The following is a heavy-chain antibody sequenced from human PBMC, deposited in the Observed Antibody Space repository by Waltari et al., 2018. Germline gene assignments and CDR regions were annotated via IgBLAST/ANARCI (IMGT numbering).Heavy chain of an antibody. CDR2: IYSGGST. CDR3: ARGTIAVAGPIDY. J-gene: IGHJ4*02. D-gene: IGHD6-19*01. V-gene: IGHV3-53*01. CDR1: GFTAGSTS. Sequence: EVELLESGGGLIQPGGSLRLSCSAPGFTAGSTSMSWVTQAPGKGLEWVSVIYSGGSTYYADSVKGRFTISRDNSKNTLYLQMNSLRAEDTAVYYCARGTIAVAGPIDYWGQGTLVTVSS.